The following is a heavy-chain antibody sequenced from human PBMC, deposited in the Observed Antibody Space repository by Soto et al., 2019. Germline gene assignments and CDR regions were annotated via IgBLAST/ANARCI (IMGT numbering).Heavy chain of an antibody. CDR3: TRDIGGKGAY. CDR1: GFTFSSYW. J-gene: IGHJ4*02. D-gene: IGHD3-10*01. Sequence: GSLRLSCAASGFTFSSYWMHWVRQVPGKGLLWVSRIDEYGSTINYADSVKGRFTISRDNARNTLYLEMNSLRAEDTALYYCTRDIGGKGAYWGPGTLVTVSS. V-gene: IGHV3-74*01. CDR2: IDEYGSTI.